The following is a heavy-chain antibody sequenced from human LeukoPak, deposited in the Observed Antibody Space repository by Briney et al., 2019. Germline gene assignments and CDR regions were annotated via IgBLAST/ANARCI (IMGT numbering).Heavy chain of an antibody. D-gene: IGHD3-10*01. CDR3: ARISGNDAFDI. Sequence: PGGSLRLSCAASGFTFSSYWMSWVRRAPGKGLEWVANIKQDGSEKYYVDSVKGRFTISRDNAKNSLYLQMNSLRAEDTAVYYCARISGNDAFDIWGQGTMVTVSS. CDR2: IKQDGSEK. V-gene: IGHV3-7*01. CDR1: GFTFSSYW. J-gene: IGHJ3*02.